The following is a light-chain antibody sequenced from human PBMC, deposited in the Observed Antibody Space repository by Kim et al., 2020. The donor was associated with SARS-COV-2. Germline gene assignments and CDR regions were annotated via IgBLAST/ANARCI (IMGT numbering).Light chain of an antibody. J-gene: IGKJ1*01. CDR3: QHYNDSPA. V-gene: IGKV1-5*03. CDR1: QTIYSW. CDR2: KAS. Sequence: DIQMTQSPSTLSASVGDRVTITCRASQTIYSWLAWYQQKPGKAPELLIYKASSLKGGVPSRFSGSGSGTEFTLTISSLQPDDFATYSFQHYNDSPAFGQGTKVDIK.